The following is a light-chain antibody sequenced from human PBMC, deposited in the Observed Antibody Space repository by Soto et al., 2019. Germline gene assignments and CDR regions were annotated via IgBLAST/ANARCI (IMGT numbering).Light chain of an antibody. CDR3: QQRTNWLT. J-gene: IGKJ3*01. CDR2: DAS. Sequence: EIVLTQSPATLSLSPGERATLSCRASQNVSTYLAWYQQKNGQAPRLLLYDASNRATGIPARFSGSGSGTDFTLTISSLEPEDFAVYYCQQRTNWLTFGPGTKVDIK. CDR1: QNVSTY. V-gene: IGKV3-11*01.